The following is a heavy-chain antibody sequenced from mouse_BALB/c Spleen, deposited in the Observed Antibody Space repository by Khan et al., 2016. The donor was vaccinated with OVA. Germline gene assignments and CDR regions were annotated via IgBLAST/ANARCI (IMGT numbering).Heavy chain of an antibody. J-gene: IGHJ4*01. CDR3: ARTPYLSYTLDH. CDR2: INTYTGEP. D-gene: IGHD2-10*01. Sequence: QIQLVQSGPELKKPGETVKISCKASGYSFTNYGMNWVKQSPGKALKWMGWINTYTGEPTYADDFKGRFAFSLETSDSTAYVQINNLTNEDTATYICARTPYLSYTLDHWGQGTSVTVSS. CDR1: GYSFTNYG. V-gene: IGHV9-3-1*01.